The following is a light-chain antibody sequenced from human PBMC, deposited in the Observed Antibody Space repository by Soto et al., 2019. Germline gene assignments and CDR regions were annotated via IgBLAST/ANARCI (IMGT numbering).Light chain of an antibody. Sequence: TQSPSSLSAYVGHTVTVTCRDSQSVSGWLAWYQQKPGQAPRLILYGASNRATGIPDRFSGSGSGTDFTLTITRLEPEDSAMYYCQQYGSSGGITFGHGTRLEIK. CDR1: QSVSGW. CDR3: QQYGSSGGIT. J-gene: IGKJ5*01. V-gene: IGKV3-20*01. CDR2: GAS.